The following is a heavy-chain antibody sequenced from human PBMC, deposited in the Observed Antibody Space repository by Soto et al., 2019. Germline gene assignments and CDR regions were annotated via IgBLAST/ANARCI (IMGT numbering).Heavy chain of an antibody. Sequence: QVQLVQSGAEVKKPGASVKVSCKASGYTFTSYYMHWVRQAPGQGPEWMGIINPTGGSTTYGQKFQRRVTVTSDTSTSTVYMELSSLRPEDTAVYYCALETGQLVPDHWGQGTLVTVSS. V-gene: IGHV1-46*03. D-gene: IGHD6-6*01. CDR2: INPTGGST. CDR1: GYTFTSYY. J-gene: IGHJ4*02. CDR3: ALETGQLVPDH.